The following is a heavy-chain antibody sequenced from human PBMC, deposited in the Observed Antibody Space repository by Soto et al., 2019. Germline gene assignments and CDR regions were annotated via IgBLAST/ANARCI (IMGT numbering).Heavy chain of an antibody. D-gene: IGHD6-19*01. CDR2: ISYDGSNK. CDR3: ARSQQWLVYYFDY. CDR1: GFTLSSYA. J-gene: IGHJ4*02. Sequence: PGGSLRLSCAASGFTLSSYAMHWVRQAPGKGLEWVAVISYDGSNKYYADSVKGRFTISRDNSKNTLYLQMNSLRAEDTAVYYCARSQQWLVYYFDYWGQGTLVTVSS. V-gene: IGHV3-30-3*01.